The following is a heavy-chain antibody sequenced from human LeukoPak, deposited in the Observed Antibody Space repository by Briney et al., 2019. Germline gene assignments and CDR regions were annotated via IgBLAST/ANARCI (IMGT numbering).Heavy chain of an antibody. CDR3: AKGQLVDYGMDI. D-gene: IGHD2-15*01. J-gene: IGHJ6*02. V-gene: IGHV3-30*18. CDR1: GFTFSSYA. Sequence: HPGRSLRLSCAASGFTFSSYAMHWVRQAPGKGLEWVAVMSYDGGHKYYADSVKGRFTISRDNSKNTLYLQMNSLRAEDTSVYYCAKGQLVDYGMDIWGQGTPVTVSS. CDR2: MSYDGGHK.